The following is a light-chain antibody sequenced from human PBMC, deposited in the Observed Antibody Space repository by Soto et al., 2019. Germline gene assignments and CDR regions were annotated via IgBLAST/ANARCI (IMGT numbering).Light chain of an antibody. V-gene: IGKV1-9*01. CDR3: QQPNTYPVT. CDR2: ATS. J-gene: IGKJ4*01. Sequence: DIQLTQSPSFLSASVGDRVTITCRASQGISGYLAWYQQKPGKAPNLLIYATSTLQSGVPSRFSGSGSGTEFTLTISSLQPEDFATYYCQQPNTYPVTFGGGTKVEIK. CDR1: QGISGY.